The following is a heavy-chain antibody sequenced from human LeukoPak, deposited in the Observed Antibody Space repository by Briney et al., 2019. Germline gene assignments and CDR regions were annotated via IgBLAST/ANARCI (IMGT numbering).Heavy chain of an antibody. V-gene: IGHV1-46*01. J-gene: IGHJ4*02. CDR1: GFTFTSYY. Sequence: GASVKVSCKASGFTFTSYYMHWVRQAPGQGLEWMGIINPSGGSTTYAQKFQGRVTVTRDMATSTVYMELSSLRSDDTAVYYCARGPRIVGASKGDYWGQGTLVTVSS. CDR3: ARGPRIVGASKGDY. CDR2: INPSGGST. D-gene: IGHD1-26*01.